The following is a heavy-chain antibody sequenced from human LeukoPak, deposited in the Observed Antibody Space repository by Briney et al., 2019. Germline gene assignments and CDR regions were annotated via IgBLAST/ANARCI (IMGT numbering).Heavy chain of an antibody. CDR2: MNPNSSNT. J-gene: IGHJ6*03. CDR3: AADLYSSSSSYLYYMDV. Sequence: ASVKVSCKASGYTFTSYDMNWVRQATGQGLEWMGWMNPNSSNTAYAQKFQGRVTMTRNTSISTACMELSSLGSEDTAVYYCAADLYSSSSSYLYYMDVWGKGTTVTVSS. V-gene: IGHV1-8*01. CDR1: GYTFTSYD. D-gene: IGHD6-6*01.